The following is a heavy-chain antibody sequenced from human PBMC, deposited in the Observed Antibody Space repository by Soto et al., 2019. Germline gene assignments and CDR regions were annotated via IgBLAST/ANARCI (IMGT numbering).Heavy chain of an antibody. J-gene: IGHJ3*02. D-gene: IGHD1-1*01. V-gene: IGHV3-23*01. Sequence: PGGSLRLSCAASGFTFSSYAMSWVRQAPGKGLEWVSAISGSGGTTYFADSVKGRFTISRDNSKNTLYLQMNSLRAEDTALYYCAKDRPFSIGTPHAFDIWGQGAMVTVSS. CDR1: GFTFSSYA. CDR2: ISGSGGTT. CDR3: AKDRPFSIGTPHAFDI.